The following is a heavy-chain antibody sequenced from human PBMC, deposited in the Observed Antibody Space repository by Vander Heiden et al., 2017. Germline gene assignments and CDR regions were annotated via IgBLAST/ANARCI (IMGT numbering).Heavy chain of an antibody. D-gene: IGHD2-15*01. CDR1: GFTFSSYA. CDR3: AKGTLRSCSGAVCYPFDY. Sequence: EVQLLESGGGLVQPGGSLRLSCAASGFTFSSYAMGWVSQAPGKGLESVSVITSDGSATAYADSVKGHFTISRDNSKNTLYLQMNSLRVEDTAVYYCAKGTLRSCSGAVCYPFDYWGQGNLVTVSS. J-gene: IGHJ4*02. V-gene: IGHV3-23*01. CDR2: ITSDGSAT.